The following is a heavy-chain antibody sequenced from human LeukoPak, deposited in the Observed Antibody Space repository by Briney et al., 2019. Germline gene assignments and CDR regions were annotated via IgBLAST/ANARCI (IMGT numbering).Heavy chain of an antibody. Sequence: ASVKVSCKASGYTFTSYGISWVRQAPGQGLEWMGWISAYSDNTNYAQKLQGRVIMTTDTSTSTAYMELRSLRSDDTAVYYCARVPGLDSSGYYYRQDYWGQGTLVTVSS. D-gene: IGHD3-22*01. CDR3: ARVPGLDSSGYYYRQDY. J-gene: IGHJ4*02. CDR1: GYTFTSYG. V-gene: IGHV1-18*01. CDR2: ISAYSDNT.